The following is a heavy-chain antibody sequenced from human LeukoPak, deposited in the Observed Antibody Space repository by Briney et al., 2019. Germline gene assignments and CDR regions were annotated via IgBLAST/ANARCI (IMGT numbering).Heavy chain of an antibody. CDR1: GFTFSSTG. D-gene: IGHD4-17*01. V-gene: IGHV3-33*06. J-gene: IGHJ4*02. CDR3: AKDYGTTATAFQLRAPYFDY. Sequence: GRSLRLSCAASGFTFSSTGMHWVRQAPGKGLQWVALIWYDGSNSVYADSVKGRFTISRDNSKNTVHLQMNNLRAEDTAVCYCAKDYGTTATAFQLRAPYFDYWGQGALVTVAS. CDR2: IWYDGSNS.